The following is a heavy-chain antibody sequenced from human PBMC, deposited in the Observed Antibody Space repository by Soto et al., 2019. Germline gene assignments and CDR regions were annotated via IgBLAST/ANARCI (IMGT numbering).Heavy chain of an antibody. D-gene: IGHD5-18*01. V-gene: IGHV4-39*01. CDR3: ASNLYSYGFIDY. Sequence: PSETLSLTCTVSGGSISSSSYYWGWIRQPPGKGLEWIGSIYYSGSTYYNPSLKSRVTISVDTSKNQFSLKLSSVTAADTAVYYCASNLYSYGFIDYWGQGTLVT. CDR2: IYYSGST. J-gene: IGHJ4*02. CDR1: GGSISSSSYY.